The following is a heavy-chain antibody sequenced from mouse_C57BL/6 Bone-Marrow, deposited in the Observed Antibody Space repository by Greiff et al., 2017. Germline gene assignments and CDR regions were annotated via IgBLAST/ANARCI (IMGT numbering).Heavy chain of an antibody. CDR1: GFTFSDYG. Sequence: EVKLVESGGGLVQPGGSLTLSCAASGFTFSDYGMAWVRQAPRKGPEWVAFISNLAYSIYYADTVTGRFTISRENAKNTLYLEMSSLRSEDTAMYYCARQETVRGSYWYFDVWGTGTTVTVSS. CDR2: ISNLAYSI. V-gene: IGHV5-15*01. J-gene: IGHJ1*03. CDR3: ARQETVRGSYWYFDV. D-gene: IGHD1-1*01.